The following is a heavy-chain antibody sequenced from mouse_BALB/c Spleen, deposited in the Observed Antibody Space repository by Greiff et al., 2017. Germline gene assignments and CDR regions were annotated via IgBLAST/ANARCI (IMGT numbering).Heavy chain of an antibody. D-gene: IGHD1-1*01. V-gene: IGHV5-6-5*01. CDR1: GFTFSSYA. CDR2: ISSGGGT. Sequence: EVKLMESGGGLVKPGGSLKLSCAASGFTFSSYAMSWVRQTPEKRLEWVASISSGGGTYYPDSVKGRFTISRDNARNTLYMQMSSLRSEDTAMYYCARSHSSFYGRSFGYWGQGTTLTVSS. CDR3: ARSHSSFYGRSFGY. J-gene: IGHJ2*01.